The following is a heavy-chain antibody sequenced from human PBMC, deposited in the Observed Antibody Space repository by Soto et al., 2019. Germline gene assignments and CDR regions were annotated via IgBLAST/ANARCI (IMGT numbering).Heavy chain of an antibody. CDR2: IYYSGST. CDR1: GGSISSGGYY. CDR3: ARDRVKGYYYGMDV. Sequence: QVQLQESGPGLVKPSQTLSLTCTVSGGSISSGGYYWSWIRQHPGQGLEWIGYIYYSGSTYYNPSLKSRVTISVDTSKNQFSLKLSSVTAADTAVYYCARDRVKGYYYGMDVWGQGTTVTVSS. J-gene: IGHJ6*02. D-gene: IGHD2-21*01. V-gene: IGHV4-31*03.